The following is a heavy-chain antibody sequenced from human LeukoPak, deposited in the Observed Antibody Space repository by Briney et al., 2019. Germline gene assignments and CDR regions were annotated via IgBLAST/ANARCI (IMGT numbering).Heavy chain of an antibody. Sequence: GGSLRLSCAASGFTVSSNYMSWVRQAPGKGLEWVSVIYSVGSTYYADSVKGRFTISRDNSKNTLYLQMNSLRAEDTAVYYCARVYGQWLVGGNAEYFQHWGQGTLVTVSS. CDR2: IYSVGST. D-gene: IGHD6-19*01. CDR3: ARVYGQWLVGGNAEYFQH. J-gene: IGHJ1*01. V-gene: IGHV3-66*01. CDR1: GFTVSSNY.